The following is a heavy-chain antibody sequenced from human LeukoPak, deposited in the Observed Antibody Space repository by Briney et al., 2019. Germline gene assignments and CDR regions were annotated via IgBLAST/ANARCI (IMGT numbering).Heavy chain of an antibody. J-gene: IGHJ4*02. CDR2: ISSSSSYI. Sequence: PGGSLRLSCAASGFTFSSYSMNWVRQAPGRGLEWVSSISSSSSYIYYADSVKGRFTISRDNSKNTLYLQMNSLRAEDTAVYYCAKDSEVGVVIFSIDYWGQGTLVTVSS. D-gene: IGHD3-3*01. CDR3: AKDSEVGVVIFSIDY. CDR1: GFTFSSYS. V-gene: IGHV3-21*04.